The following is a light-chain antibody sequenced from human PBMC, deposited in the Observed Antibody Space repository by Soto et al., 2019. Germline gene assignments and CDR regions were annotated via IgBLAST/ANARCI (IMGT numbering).Light chain of an antibody. CDR2: DAS. CDR1: QSVSSY. V-gene: IGKV3-11*01. J-gene: IGKJ3*01. Sequence: EIVLTQSPATLSLSPGERATLSCRASQSVSSYLSWYQQKPGQAPRLLIYDASNRATGIPARFSGSGSGTDFTLTISSLEPEDFAVYYCQKRSTWPPIFSCGPGTKVDIK. CDR3: QKRSTWPPIFS.